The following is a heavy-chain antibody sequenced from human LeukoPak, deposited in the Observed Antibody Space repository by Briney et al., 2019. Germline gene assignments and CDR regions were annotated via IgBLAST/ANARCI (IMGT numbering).Heavy chain of an antibody. Sequence: GGSLRLSSAASGFTFSSYAMSWVRQAPGKGLEWVSAISGSGGSTYYADSVKGRFTISRDNSKNTLYLQMNSLRAEDTAVYYCAKDRRGYCSSTSCYVDWFDPWGQGTLVTVSS. CDR1: GFTFSSYA. CDR2: ISGSGGST. CDR3: AKDRRGYCSSTSCYVDWFDP. V-gene: IGHV3-23*01. J-gene: IGHJ5*02. D-gene: IGHD2-2*01.